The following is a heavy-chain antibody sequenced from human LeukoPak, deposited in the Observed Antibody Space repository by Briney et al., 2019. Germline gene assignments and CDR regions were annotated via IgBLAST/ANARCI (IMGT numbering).Heavy chain of an antibody. Sequence: SETLSLTCTVSGGSISSSSYYWGWIRQPPGKGLEWIGSIYYSGSTYYNPSLKSRVTISVDTSKNQFSLKLSSVTAADTAVYYCARTGPTKGGAFDIWGQGTMVTVSS. J-gene: IGHJ3*02. CDR1: GGSISSSSYY. V-gene: IGHV4-39*07. D-gene: IGHD3-9*01. CDR2: IYYSGST. CDR3: ARTGPTKGGAFDI.